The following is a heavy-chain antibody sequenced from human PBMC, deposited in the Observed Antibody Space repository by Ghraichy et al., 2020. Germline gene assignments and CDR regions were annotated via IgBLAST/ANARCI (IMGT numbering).Heavy chain of an antibody. CDR1: GGSFSGYY. Sequence: SKTLSLTCAVYGGSFSGYYWSWIRQPPGKGLEWIGEINHSGSTNYNPSLKSRVTISVDTSKNQFSLKLSSVTAADTAVYYCARVQGRFLAGYSYGSRRRGDAFDIWGQGTMVTVSS. D-gene: IGHD5-18*01. J-gene: IGHJ3*02. V-gene: IGHV4-34*01. CDR2: INHSGST. CDR3: ARVQGRFLAGYSYGSRRRGDAFDI.